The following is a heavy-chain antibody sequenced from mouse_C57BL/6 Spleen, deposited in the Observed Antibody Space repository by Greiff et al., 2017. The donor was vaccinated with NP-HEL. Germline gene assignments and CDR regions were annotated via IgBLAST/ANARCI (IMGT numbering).Heavy chain of an antibody. CDR1: GYTFTSYW. D-gene: IGHD3-2*02. Sequence: VQLQQPGAELVRPGSSVKLSCKASGYTFTSYWMEWVKQRPGQGLEWIGNIYPSDSETHYNQKFKDKATLTVDKSSSTAYMQLSSLTSEDSAVYYCARDSSGYADYWGQGTTLTVSS. CDR2: IYPSDSET. J-gene: IGHJ2*01. V-gene: IGHV1-61*01. CDR3: ARDSSGYADY.